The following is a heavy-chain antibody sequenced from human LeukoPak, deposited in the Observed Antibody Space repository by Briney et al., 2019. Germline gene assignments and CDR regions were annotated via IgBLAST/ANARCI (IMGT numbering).Heavy chain of an antibody. V-gene: IGHV3-74*01. CDR1: GFTFSRYC. CDR2: INSDWSNT. CDR3: ARDADGFDY. Sequence: GGSLRLSCAASGFTFSRYCMHCVPHAPGKGLVWVSRINSDWSNTRYAESLKGRFTISRDNAKNTLYRQMNRLRAEDTAVYYCARDADGFDYWGQGTMVTVSS. J-gene: IGHJ4*02.